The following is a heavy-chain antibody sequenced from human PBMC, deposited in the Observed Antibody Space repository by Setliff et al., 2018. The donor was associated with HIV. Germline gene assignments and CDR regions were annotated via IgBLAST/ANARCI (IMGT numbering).Heavy chain of an antibody. Sequence: PSETLSLTCTVSGGSISSGGYYWSWIRQHPVKGLEWIGYIYYSRRTYYNPSLKSRVTISVDTSKNQFSLKVTSVTAADTAVYYCARTVRREFRTNVGDHYYFYMDVWGKGTTVTVSS. J-gene: IGHJ6*03. CDR2: IYYSRRT. CDR3: ARTVRREFRTNVGDHYYFYMDV. V-gene: IGHV4-31*03. D-gene: IGHD3-3*01. CDR1: GGSISSGGYY.